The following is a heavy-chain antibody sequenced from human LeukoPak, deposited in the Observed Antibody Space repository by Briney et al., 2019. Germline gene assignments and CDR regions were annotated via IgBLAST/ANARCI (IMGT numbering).Heavy chain of an antibody. V-gene: IGHV4-38-2*01. CDR1: GYSISSGYY. CDR2: IYHSGST. CDR3: ARLRDIVVVPAASRRGTIFGY. Sequence: SETLSLTCAVSGYSISSGYYWGWIRQPPGKGLAWIGSIYHSGSTYYNPSLKSRVTISVDTSKNQFSLKLSSVTAADTAVYYCARLRDIVVVPAASRRGTIFGYWGQGTLVTVSS. D-gene: IGHD2-2*01. J-gene: IGHJ4*02.